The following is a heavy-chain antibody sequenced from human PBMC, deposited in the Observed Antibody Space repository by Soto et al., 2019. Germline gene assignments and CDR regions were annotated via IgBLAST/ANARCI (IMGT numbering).Heavy chain of an antibody. CDR2: INHSGST. V-gene: IGHV4-34*01. Sequence: SETLSLTCAVDGGSFSGYDGSWIRKPPGRGLEWIGEINHSGSTNYNPSLKSRVTISVDTSKNQFSLKLSSVTAADTAVYYCARAQSIRGVIIVPYYFDYWGQGTLVTVSS. CDR1: GGSFSGYD. D-gene: IGHD3-10*01. J-gene: IGHJ4*02. CDR3: ARAQSIRGVIIVPYYFDY.